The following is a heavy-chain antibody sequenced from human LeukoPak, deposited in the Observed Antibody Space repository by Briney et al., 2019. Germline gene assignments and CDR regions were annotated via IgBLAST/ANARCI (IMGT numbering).Heavy chain of an antibody. J-gene: IGHJ6*03. Sequence: GRSLRLSCAASGFTFSSYGTHWVRQAPGKGLEWVALISYDGSNKYYADSVKGRFTIYRDSSKNTLYAQMNSLRAEDTAMYYCARDQMRPYQYYMDVWGKGTTVTVSS. CDR2: ISYDGSNK. D-gene: IGHD2-21*01. CDR1: GFTFSSYG. CDR3: ARDQMRPYQYYMDV. V-gene: IGHV3-30*03.